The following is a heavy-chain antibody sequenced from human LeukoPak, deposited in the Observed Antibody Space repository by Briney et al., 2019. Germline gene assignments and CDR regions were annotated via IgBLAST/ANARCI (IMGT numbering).Heavy chain of an antibody. CDR2: VSSSGGTI. D-gene: IGHD2-2*01. CDR3: ARVGTTNYYFYYMDV. Sequence: GGSLRLSCAASGFTFSIYTMSWVRQVPGKGLEWVSYVSSSGGTIYYADSVKGRYTISRDNAKNSLYLQMNSLRAEDTAVYYCARVGTTNYYFYYMDVWGKGTTVTVSS. CDR1: GFTFSIYT. V-gene: IGHV3-48*04. J-gene: IGHJ6*03.